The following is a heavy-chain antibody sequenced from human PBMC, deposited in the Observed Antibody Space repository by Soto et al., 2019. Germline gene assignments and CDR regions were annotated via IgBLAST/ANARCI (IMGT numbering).Heavy chain of an antibody. D-gene: IGHD1-26*01. J-gene: IGHJ4*02. V-gene: IGHV3-30-3*01. CDR1: GFTFSSYA. CDR3: ARVADSYGEPIDY. Sequence: VQLVESGGGVVQPGRSLRLSCAASGFTFSSYAMHWVRQAPGKGLEWVAVISYDGSNKYYADSVKGRFTISRDNSKNTLYLQMNSLRAEDTAVYYCARVADSYGEPIDYWGQGTLVTVSS. CDR2: ISYDGSNK.